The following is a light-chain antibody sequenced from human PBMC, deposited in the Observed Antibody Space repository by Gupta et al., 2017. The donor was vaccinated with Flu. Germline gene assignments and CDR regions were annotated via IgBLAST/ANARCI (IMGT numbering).Light chain of an antibody. CDR2: DAS. J-gene: IGKJ5*01. CDR1: QSVSSY. V-gene: IGKV3-11*01. Sequence: SPATLSLSTGERATRSGRGSQSVSSYLAWYQQKPGQAPRLLIYDASNRDNGITARFSGSGSGKDFTLTISSLEPEDFAVYYCQQRSNWPTFGQGTRLEIK. CDR3: QQRSNWPT.